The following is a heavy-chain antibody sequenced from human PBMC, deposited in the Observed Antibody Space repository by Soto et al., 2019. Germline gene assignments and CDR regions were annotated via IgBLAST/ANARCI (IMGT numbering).Heavy chain of an antibody. V-gene: IGHV4-34*01. CDR3: ARKYGPFDY. D-gene: IGHD3-10*01. Sequence: SEILSLTCAVYGGSFSGYYWSWIRQPPGKGLEWIGEINHSGSTNYNPSLKSRVTISVDTSKNQFSLKLSSVTAADPAVYYCARKYGPFDYWGQGTLVPVSS. J-gene: IGHJ4*02. CDR1: GGSFSGYY. CDR2: INHSGST.